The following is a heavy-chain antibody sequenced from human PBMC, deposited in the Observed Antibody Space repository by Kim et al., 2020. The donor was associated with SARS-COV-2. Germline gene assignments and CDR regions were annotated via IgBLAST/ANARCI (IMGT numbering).Heavy chain of an antibody. Sequence: GGSLRLSCEASGFTFSKNYMTWVRQAPGKGLEWVSSIYSTGSTYYADPVKGRFTISRDNSKSTVFLQMNRLRAADTAVYYCARLAFTYFDLWGRGTLVTVSS. V-gene: IGHV3-53*01. D-gene: IGHD3-16*01. J-gene: IGHJ2*01. CDR3: ARLAFTYFDL. CDR2: IYSTGST. CDR1: GFTFSKNY.